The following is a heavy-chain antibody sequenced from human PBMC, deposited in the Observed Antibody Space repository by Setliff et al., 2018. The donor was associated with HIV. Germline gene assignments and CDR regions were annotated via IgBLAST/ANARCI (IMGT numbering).Heavy chain of an antibody. Sequence: GGSLRLSCAASGFTFNNYAMSWVRQAPGKGLEWVSALSTSGDSTYYADSVKGRFTISRDNSKNTLYLQMNSLRAEDTAVYYCAKDNTWIPNGFDHWGQGTLVTVSS. D-gene: IGHD5-18*01. V-gene: IGHV3-23*01. CDR3: AKDNTWIPNGFDH. CDR1: GFTFNNYA. CDR2: LSTSGDST. J-gene: IGHJ4*02.